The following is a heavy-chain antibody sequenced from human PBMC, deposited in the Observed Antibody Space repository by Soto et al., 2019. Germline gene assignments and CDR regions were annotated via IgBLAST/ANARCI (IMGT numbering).Heavy chain of an antibody. D-gene: IGHD3-22*01. V-gene: IGHV4-39*01. Sequence: SETLSLTCTVSGGSISSSSYYWGWIRQPPGKGLEWIGSIYYSGSTYYNPSLKSRVTISVDTSKNQFSLKLSSVTAADTAVYYCARHLQYYYDSSGYYSYLDFWGQGTLVTVSS. J-gene: IGHJ4*02. CDR1: GGSISSSSYY. CDR2: IYYSGST. CDR3: ARHLQYYYDSSGYYSYLDF.